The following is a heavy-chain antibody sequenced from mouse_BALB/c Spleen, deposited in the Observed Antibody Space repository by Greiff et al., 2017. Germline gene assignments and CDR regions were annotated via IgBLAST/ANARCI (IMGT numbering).Heavy chain of an antibody. CDR2: ISSGGSYT. CDR3: ARELGPY. Sequence: EVQLVESGGDLVKPGGSLKLSCAASGFTFSSYGMSWVRQTPDKRLEWVATISSGGSYTYYPDSVKGRFTISRDNAKNTLYLQMSSLKSEDTAMYYCARELGPYWGQGTLVTVSA. D-gene: IGHD4-1*01. V-gene: IGHV5-6*01. J-gene: IGHJ3*01. CDR1: GFTFSSYG.